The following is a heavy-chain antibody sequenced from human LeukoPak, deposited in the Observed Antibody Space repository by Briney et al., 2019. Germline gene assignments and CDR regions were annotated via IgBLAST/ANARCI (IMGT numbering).Heavy chain of an antibody. J-gene: IGHJ4*02. Sequence: ASETLSLTCSVSGDSISTYYWSWIRQPPGKALEWIGYVYYSGSTDYNPSLKSRVTISVDTSKKQFSLNLNSVTAADTAVYYCSASKQLWLRGLFDYWGQGTLVTVSS. V-gene: IGHV4-59*01. CDR1: GDSISTYY. D-gene: IGHD5-18*01. CDR2: VYYSGST. CDR3: SASKQLWLRGLFDY.